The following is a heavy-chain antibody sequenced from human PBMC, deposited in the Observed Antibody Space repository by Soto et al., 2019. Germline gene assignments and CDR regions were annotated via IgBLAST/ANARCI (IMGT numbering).Heavy chain of an antibody. V-gene: IGHV3-23*01. J-gene: IGHJ4*02. Sequence: GGSLRLSCAASGFTFSSYAMSWVRQAPGKGLEWVSAISGSGGSTYYADSVKGRFTISRDNSKNTLYLQMNSLRAEDTAVYYCAKDTVSESLWPAENFDYWGQGTLVTVSS. CDR1: GFTFSSYA. D-gene: IGHD3-10*01. CDR2: ISGSGGST. CDR3: AKDTVSESLWPAENFDY.